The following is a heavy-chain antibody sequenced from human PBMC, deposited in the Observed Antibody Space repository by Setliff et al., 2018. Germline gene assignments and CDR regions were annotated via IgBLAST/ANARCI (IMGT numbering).Heavy chain of an antibody. V-gene: IGHV4-39*07. CDR1: GGSISGSHYS. D-gene: IGHD3-16*01. CDR3: ARVRVVQGYYEFDY. CDR2: TYFNGDT. J-gene: IGHJ4*02. Sequence: SETLSLTCSVSGGSISGSHYSWVWMRQSPGKRLEWIGSTYFNGDTNRKPSLKSRVTIAIDTSKNQFSLRLSSVTAADTATYYCARVRVVQGYYEFDYWGQGTLVTVSS.